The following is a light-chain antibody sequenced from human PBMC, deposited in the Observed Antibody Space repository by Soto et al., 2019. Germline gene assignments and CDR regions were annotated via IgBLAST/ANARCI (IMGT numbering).Light chain of an antibody. Sequence: EIVLTQSPGTLSLSPGERATLSCRASPSVSGSNLAWYQQKPGQAPRLVIYGASSRATGIPGRFRGSGAGTDFTLTISRLEPEYFAVYSCQQYGSFGQGTKVDI. CDR2: GAS. CDR1: PSVSGSN. CDR3: QQYGS. J-gene: IGKJ1*01. V-gene: IGKV3-20*01.